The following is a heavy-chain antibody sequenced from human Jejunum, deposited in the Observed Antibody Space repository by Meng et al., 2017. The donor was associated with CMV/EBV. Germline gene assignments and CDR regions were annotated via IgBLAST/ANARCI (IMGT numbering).Heavy chain of an antibody. CDR1: FTLSRSA. CDR3: ATVYDSFYHLSGLDV. V-gene: IGHV1-58*01. Sequence: FTLSRSAVQWVRQARGQRPEWIGSIVAGGYNTEYAPQFQERVTITRDMSTSTAYMELSSLRAEDTAIYYCATVYDSFYHLSGLDVWGQGTTVTVSS. J-gene: IGHJ6*02. D-gene: IGHD5/OR15-5a*01. CDR2: IVAGGYNT.